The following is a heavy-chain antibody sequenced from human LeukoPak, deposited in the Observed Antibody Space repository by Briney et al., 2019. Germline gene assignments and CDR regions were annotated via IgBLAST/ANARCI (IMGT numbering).Heavy chain of an antibody. CDR1: GGSISSGSYY. V-gene: IGHV4-61*02. Sequence: SETLSLTCTVSGGSISSGSYYWSWIWQPAGKGLEWIGRIYTSGSTNYNPSLKSRVTISVDTSKNQFSLKLSSVTAADTAVYYCVRDRASTFFDYWGQGTLVTVSS. J-gene: IGHJ4*02. D-gene: IGHD2-2*01. CDR3: VRDRASTFFDY. CDR2: IYTSGST.